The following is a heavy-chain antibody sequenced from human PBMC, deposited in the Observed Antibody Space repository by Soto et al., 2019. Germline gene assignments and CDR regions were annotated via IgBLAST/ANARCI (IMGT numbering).Heavy chain of an antibody. CDR3: AVIAVAGTY. CDR1: GYTFTSYP. V-gene: IGHV1-3*01. D-gene: IGHD6-19*01. CDR2: INAGNGNT. J-gene: IGHJ4*02. Sequence: QVQPVQSGADVKKPGASVKVSCKASGYTFTSYPMHWVRQAPGQRLEWMGGINAGNGNTKYSQKFQGRVTITRDTSASTAYMELSRLRSEDTAVYYWAVIAVAGTYWRQGTLVTVSS.